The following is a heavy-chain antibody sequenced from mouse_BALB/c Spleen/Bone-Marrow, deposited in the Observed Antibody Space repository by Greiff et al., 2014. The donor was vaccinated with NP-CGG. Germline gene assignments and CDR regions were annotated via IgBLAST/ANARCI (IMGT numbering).Heavy chain of an antibody. D-gene: IGHD1-2*01. Sequence: VHLVESGPGLVAPSQSLSITCTVSGFSLTSYGVHWVRQPPGKGLEWLGVIWAGGITNYNSTLMPRLSISKDNSKSQVFLKMNSLQGDDTAMYYCARGLRLRDYFDYWGQGTTLTVSS. J-gene: IGHJ2*01. V-gene: IGHV2-9*02. CDR1: GFSLTSYG. CDR3: ARGLRLRDYFDY. CDR2: IWAGGIT.